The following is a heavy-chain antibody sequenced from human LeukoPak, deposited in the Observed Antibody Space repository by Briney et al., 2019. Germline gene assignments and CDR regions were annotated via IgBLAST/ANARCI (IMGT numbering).Heavy chain of an antibody. D-gene: IGHD3-16*02. CDR2: INPNSGGT. CDR3: ARALYDYVWGSYRIDAFDI. CDR1: GYTFTGYY. V-gene: IGHV1-2*02. J-gene: IGHJ3*02. Sequence: ASVKVSCKASGYTFTGYYMHWVRQAPGQGLEWMGWINPNSGGTNYAQKFQGRVTMTRDTSISTAYMELSRLRSDDTAVYYCARALYDYVWGSYRIDAFDIWGQGTMVTVSS.